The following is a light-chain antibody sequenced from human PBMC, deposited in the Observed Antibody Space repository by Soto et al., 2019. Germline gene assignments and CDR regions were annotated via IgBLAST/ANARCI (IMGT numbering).Light chain of an antibody. CDR3: QQFISYPYT. CDR1: QGISSY. CDR2: ASS. J-gene: IGKJ2*01. V-gene: IGKV1-9*01. Sequence: DIQLTQPPSFLSASVGDRVTITCRASQGISSYLAWYQQRPGKAPKLLIYASSTLQSGVPSRFSGSGSGTEFTLTISSLQPEDSATYYCQQFISYPYTFGQGTKLEIK.